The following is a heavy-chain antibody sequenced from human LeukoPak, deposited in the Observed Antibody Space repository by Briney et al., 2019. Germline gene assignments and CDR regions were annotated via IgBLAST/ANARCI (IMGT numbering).Heavy chain of an antibody. CDR3: AKDQQWLEYFDY. D-gene: IGHD6-19*01. J-gene: IGHJ4*02. CDR2: ISGSAGST. V-gene: IGHV3-23*01. CDR1: GFTFSSYV. Sequence: PGGSLRLSCAASGFTFSSYVMSWVRQAPGKGLEWVSSISGSAGSTYYTDSVKGRFAISRDNPKNTLYLQMNSLRDEDTAVYYCAKDQQWLEYFDYWGQGILVTVSS.